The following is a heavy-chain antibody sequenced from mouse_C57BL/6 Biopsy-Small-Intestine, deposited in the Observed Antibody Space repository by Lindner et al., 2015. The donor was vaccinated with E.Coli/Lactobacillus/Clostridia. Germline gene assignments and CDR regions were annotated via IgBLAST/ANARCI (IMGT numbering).Heavy chain of an antibody. Sequence: VQLQESGGGLVKPGGSRKLSCAASGFTFSDYGMHWVRQAPEKGLEWIAYISGGSSNIHYADTVKGRFTISRDNAKNTLFLQMTSLRSEDTAMYYCARGDVGLHYGMDHWGQGTSVTVSS. J-gene: IGHJ4*01. CDR2: ISGGSSNI. CDR1: GFTFSDYG. V-gene: IGHV5-17*01. CDR3: ARGDVGLHYGMDH.